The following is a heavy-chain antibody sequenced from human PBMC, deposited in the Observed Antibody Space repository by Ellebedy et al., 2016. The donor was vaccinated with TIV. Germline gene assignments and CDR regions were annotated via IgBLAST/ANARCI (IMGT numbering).Heavy chain of an antibody. D-gene: IGHD3-10*01. Sequence: GESLKISCAASEFTFSSRWMSWVRQAPGKGLEWVANIKQDGSEKYYVASVRGRFTISRSNANNSLHLQMNSLRVEDTAVYYCARGGSGPFDNWGRGTLVTVSS. J-gene: IGHJ4*02. V-gene: IGHV3-7*01. CDR3: ARGGSGPFDN. CDR2: IKQDGSEK. CDR1: EFTFSSRW.